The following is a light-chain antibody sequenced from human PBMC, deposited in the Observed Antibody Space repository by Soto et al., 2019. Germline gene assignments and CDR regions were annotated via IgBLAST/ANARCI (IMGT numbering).Light chain of an antibody. CDR1: SSDVGGYSY. J-gene: IGLJ1*01. CDR2: DVS. V-gene: IGLV2-11*01. Sequence: QSALTQPRSVSGSPGQSVTISCTGTSSDVGGYSYVSWYQQHPDKAPKVMIHDVSKRPSGVPDRFSGSKSGNTASLTISGLQAEDEADYYCCSYAGTFTYVFGTGTKVPVL. CDR3: CSYAGTFTYV.